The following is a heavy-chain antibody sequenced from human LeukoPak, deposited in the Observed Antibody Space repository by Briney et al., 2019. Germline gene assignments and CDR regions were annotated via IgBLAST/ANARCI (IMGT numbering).Heavy chain of an antibody. D-gene: IGHD2-2*01. CDR2: INPNSGGT. V-gene: IGHV1-2*02. J-gene: IGHJ3*02. CDR3: ARAEIVVVPAAPNDAFDI. Sequence: ASVKVSCKASGYTSTGYYMHWVRQAPGQGLEWMGWINPNSGGTNYAQKFQGRVTMTRDTSISTAYMELSRLRSDDTAVYYCARAEIVVVPAAPNDAFDIWGQGTMVTVSS. CDR1: GYTSTGYY.